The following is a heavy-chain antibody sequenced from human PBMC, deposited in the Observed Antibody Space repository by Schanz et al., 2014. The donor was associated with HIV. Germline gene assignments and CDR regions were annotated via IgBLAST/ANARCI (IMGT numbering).Heavy chain of an antibody. V-gene: IGHV3-23*04. J-gene: IGHJ4*02. D-gene: IGHD3-9*01. CDR1: GFSFSSFS. Sequence: EVQLVESGGGLVEPGGSLRLSCEASGFSFSSFSMSWVRQAPGKGLEWLSTLSGSGDRTYYADSVKGRVTISRDNSKNTLYLQMNSLRVEDTAVYYCAKADEIRHFDWYHPPFDSWGQGTLVTVSS. CDR2: LSGSGDRT. CDR3: AKADEIRHFDWYHPPFDS.